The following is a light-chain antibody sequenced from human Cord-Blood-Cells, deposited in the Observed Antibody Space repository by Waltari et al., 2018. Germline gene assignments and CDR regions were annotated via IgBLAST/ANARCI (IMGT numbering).Light chain of an antibody. V-gene: IGKV3-11*01. CDR2: EAS. Sequence: ELVLTQAPATLSLSPGERATLACRASQSFSSYLAWYQQQPGQAPRLLIDEASNRATGIPARFSGSGSGTHFTITSSSLEPEDCAVYYCQQRSNWATVGPGTKVEI. CDR1: QSFSSY. J-gene: IGKJ1*01. CDR3: QQRSNWAT.